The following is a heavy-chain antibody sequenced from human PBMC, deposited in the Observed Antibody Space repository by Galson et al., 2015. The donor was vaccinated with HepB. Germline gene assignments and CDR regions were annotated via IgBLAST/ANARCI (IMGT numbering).Heavy chain of an antibody. J-gene: IGHJ3*02. CDR3: ARHFAYDSCGYYVVDAFDI. D-gene: IGHD3-22*01. CDR2: TYYRSKWYN. Sequence: CAISGDSVSSNSAAWNWIRQSPSRGLEWLGRTYYRSKWYNDYAVSVKSRITINPDTSKNQFSLQLNSVTAADTAVYYCARHFAYDSCGYYVVDAFDIWGQGTMVTVSS. V-gene: IGHV6-1*01. CDR1: GDSVSSNSAA.